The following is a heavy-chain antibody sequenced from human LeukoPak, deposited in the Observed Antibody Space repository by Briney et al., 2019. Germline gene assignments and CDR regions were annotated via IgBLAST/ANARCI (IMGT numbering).Heavy chain of an antibody. V-gene: IGHV4-34*01. Sequence: SETLSLTCAVYGGSFSGYYWSWIRQPPGKGLEWIGEINHSGSTNYNPSLKSRVTISVDTSKNQFSLKLSSVTAADTAVYYCASVNSTPYPWGQGTLVTVSS. CDR1: GGSFSGYY. D-gene: IGHD2-15*01. CDR2: INHSGST. J-gene: IGHJ4*02. CDR3: ASVNSTPYP.